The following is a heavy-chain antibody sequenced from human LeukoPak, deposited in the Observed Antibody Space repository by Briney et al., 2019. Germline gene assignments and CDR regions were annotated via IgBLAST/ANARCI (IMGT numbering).Heavy chain of an antibody. Sequence: GGSLRLSCAASGFTVSSNYMSWVRQAPGKGLEWVSVIYSGGSTYYADSVKGRFTISRDNSKNTLYLQMNSLRPKDTAVYYCAKDRGVYGSGSYYFDYWGQGTLVTVSS. J-gene: IGHJ4*02. CDR3: AKDRGVYGSGSYYFDY. CDR2: IYSGGST. D-gene: IGHD3-10*01. V-gene: IGHV3-66*01. CDR1: GFTVSSNY.